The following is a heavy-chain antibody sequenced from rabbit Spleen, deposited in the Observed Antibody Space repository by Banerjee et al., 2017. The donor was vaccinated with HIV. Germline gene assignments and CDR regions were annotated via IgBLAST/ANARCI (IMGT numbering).Heavy chain of an antibody. CDR3: VREAGYAGYGYGNL. Sequence: QLVESGGGLVQPGGSLTLSCKASGFEFSSYYMSWVRQAPGKGLEWIGYIVPIFGGTYYASWVNGRFTISSHNAQNTLYLQLNSLTAADTATYFCVREAGYAGYGYGNLWGPGTLVTVS. CDR2: IVPIFGGT. V-gene: IGHV1S7*01. J-gene: IGHJ4*01. CDR1: GFEFSSYY. D-gene: IGHD6-1*01.